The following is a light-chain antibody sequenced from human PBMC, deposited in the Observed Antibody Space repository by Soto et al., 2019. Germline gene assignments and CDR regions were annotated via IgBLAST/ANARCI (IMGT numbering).Light chain of an antibody. CDR1: SSDVGGYNL. J-gene: IGLJ2*01. CDR2: EDS. V-gene: IGLV2-23*01. CDR3: CSHAGSRTYVV. Sequence: QSALTQPASVSGSPGQSIAISCTGTSSDVGGYNLVSWYQQHPGKAPKFLIYEDSKRPSGVSDRFSGSKSGNTASLTISGLQAEDEADYYCCSHAGSRTYVVFGGGTQLTVL.